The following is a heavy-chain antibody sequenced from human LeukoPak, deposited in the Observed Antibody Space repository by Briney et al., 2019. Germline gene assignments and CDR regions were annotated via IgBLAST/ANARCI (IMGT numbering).Heavy chain of an antibody. CDR3: ATALGYCSGGSCYFDY. D-gene: IGHD2-15*01. CDR2: ISSSSSYI. CDR1: GSTFSSYS. J-gene: IGHJ4*02. Sequence: GGSLRLSCAASGSTFSSYSMNWVRQAPGKGLEWVSSISSSSSYIYYADSVKGRFTISRDNAKNSLYLQMNSLRAEDTAVYYCATALGYCSGGSCYFDYWGQGTLVTVSS. V-gene: IGHV3-21*01.